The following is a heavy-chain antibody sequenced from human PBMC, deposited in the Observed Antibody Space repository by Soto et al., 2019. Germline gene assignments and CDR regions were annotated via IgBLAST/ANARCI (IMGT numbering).Heavy chain of an antibody. D-gene: IGHD3-10*01. CDR1: GGSISSSNW. J-gene: IGHJ6*02. Sequence: SETLSLTCTVSGGSISSSNWWSWVRQPPGKGLEWIGEIYHSGSTNYNPSLKSRVTISVDKSKNQFSLKLSSVTAADTAVYYCAGGFGELSYYYGMDVWGQGTTVTVSS. V-gene: IGHV4-4*02. CDR2: IYHSGST. CDR3: AGGFGELSYYYGMDV.